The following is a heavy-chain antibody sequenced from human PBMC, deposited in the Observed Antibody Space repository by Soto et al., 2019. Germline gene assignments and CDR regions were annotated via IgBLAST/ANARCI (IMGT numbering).Heavy chain of an antibody. D-gene: IGHD3-3*01. J-gene: IGHJ5*02. Sequence: GESLKISCKGSGYSFTSYWIGWVRQMPGKGLEWMGIIYPGDSDTRYSPSFQGQVTISADKSISTAYLQWSSLKASDTAMYYCARFRRGDDFWSGFAFEVLGWFDPWGQGTLVTVSS. V-gene: IGHV5-51*01. CDR3: ARFRRGDDFWSGFAFEVLGWFDP. CDR1: GYSFTSYW. CDR2: IYPGDSDT.